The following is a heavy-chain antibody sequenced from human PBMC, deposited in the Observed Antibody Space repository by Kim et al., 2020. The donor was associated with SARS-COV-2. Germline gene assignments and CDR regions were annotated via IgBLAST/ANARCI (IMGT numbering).Heavy chain of an antibody. J-gene: IGHJ5*02. D-gene: IGHD4-17*01. V-gene: IGHV1-18*04. CDR2: ISAYNGNT. CDR3: AREPLTVTRKKGYNWFDP. CDR1: GYTFTSYG. Sequence: ASVKVSCKASGYTFTSYGISWVRQAPGQGLEWMGWISAYNGNTNYAQKLQGRVTMTTDTSTSTAYMELRSLRSDDTAVYYCAREPLTVTRKKGYNWFDPWGQGTLVTVSS.